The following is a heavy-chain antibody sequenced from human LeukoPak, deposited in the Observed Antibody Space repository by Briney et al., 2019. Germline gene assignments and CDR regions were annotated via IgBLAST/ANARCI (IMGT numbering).Heavy chain of an antibody. CDR3: ARVVDYYGSGSYFYIDS. Sequence: SETLSLTCFVSGGSISSGGHYWSWIRQHPGKGLEWSGNIYYSGSTFYNPSLNSRMTILVDTSKNQFSLKLSSVTAADTAVYYCARVVDYYGSGSYFYIDSWGQGTLVTVSS. CDR2: IYYSGST. CDR1: GGSISSGGHY. D-gene: IGHD3-10*01. J-gene: IGHJ4*02. V-gene: IGHV4-31*03.